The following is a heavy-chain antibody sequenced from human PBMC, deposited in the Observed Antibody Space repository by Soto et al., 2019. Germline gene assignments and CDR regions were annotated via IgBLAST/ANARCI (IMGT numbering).Heavy chain of an antibody. Sequence: PSETLSLTCAVSGGSISSGGYSWSWIRQPPRKGLEWIGYIYDSGSTYYNPSLKSRVTISVDRSKNQFSLNLNSVTAADTAVYYCARGALRWSTSWDFDYWGQGILVTVSS. J-gene: IGHJ4*02. CDR2: IYDSGST. CDR1: GGSISSGGYS. D-gene: IGHD4-17*01. V-gene: IGHV4-30-2*01. CDR3: ARGALRWSTSWDFDY.